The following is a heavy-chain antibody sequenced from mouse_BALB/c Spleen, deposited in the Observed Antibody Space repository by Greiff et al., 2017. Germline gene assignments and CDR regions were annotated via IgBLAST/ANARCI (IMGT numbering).Heavy chain of an antibody. V-gene: IGHV1-87*01. Sequence: VQLVESGAELARPGASVKLSCKASGYTFTSYWMQWVKQRPGQGLEWIGAIYPGDGDTRYTQKFKGKATLTADKSSSTAYMQLSSLASEDSAVYYCAREGLITTEYYAMDYWGQGTSVTVSS. CDR1: GYTFTSYW. D-gene: IGHD1-1*01. CDR3: AREGLITTEYYAMDY. CDR2: IYPGDGDT. J-gene: IGHJ4*01.